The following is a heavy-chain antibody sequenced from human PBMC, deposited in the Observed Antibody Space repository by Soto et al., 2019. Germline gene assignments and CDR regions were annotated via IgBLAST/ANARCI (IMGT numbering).Heavy chain of an antibody. J-gene: IGHJ6*02. CDR1: GFTFSDYY. Sequence: GGSLRLSCAASGFTFSDYYMSWIRQAPGKGLEWVSYISSSSSYTNYTDSVKGRFTISRDNAKNSLYLQMNSLRAEDTAVYYCARDLGVVPAANRARAYYYGLAVSGQGTTVTVSS. CDR3: ARDLGVVPAANRARAYYYGLAV. D-gene: IGHD2-2*01. V-gene: IGHV3-11*05. CDR2: ISSSSSYT.